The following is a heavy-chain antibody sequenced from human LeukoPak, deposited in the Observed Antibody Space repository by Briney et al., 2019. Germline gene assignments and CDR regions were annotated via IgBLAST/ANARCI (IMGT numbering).Heavy chain of an antibody. CDR2: VYYLGKT. CDR1: GASISYSGYF. V-gene: IGHV4-39*07. D-gene: IGHD5-24*01. CDR3: ARDHMAVTSFDQ. Sequence: SETLSLTCTVSGASISYSGYFWGWIRQPPGKGLEWIGSVYYLGKTYYNPSLETRVTMSVDMSKNQFSLELTSVTAADTAVYYCARDHMAVTSFDQWGQGTLVTVSS. J-gene: IGHJ4*02.